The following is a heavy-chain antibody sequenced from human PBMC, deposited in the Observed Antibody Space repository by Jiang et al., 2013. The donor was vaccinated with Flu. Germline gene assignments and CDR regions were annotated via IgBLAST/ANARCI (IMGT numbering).Heavy chain of an antibody. CDR3: ARRGGYNWFDP. CDR1: GGSISSHY. V-gene: IGHV4-59*11. CDR2: IYYSGST. D-gene: IGHD3-16*01. Sequence: PGLVKPSETLSLTCTVSGGSISSHYWSWIRQPPGKGLEWIGYIYYSGSTNYNPSLKSRVTISVDTSKNQFSLKLSSVTVADTAVYYCARRGGYNWFDPWGQGTLVTVSS. J-gene: IGHJ5*02.